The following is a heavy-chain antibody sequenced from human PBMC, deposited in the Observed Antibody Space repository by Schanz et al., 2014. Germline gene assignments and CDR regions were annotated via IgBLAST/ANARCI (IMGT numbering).Heavy chain of an antibody. V-gene: IGHV1-69*08. J-gene: IGHJ4*02. D-gene: IGHD6-13*01. Sequence: QVQLVQSEAEVKKPGSSVTVSCKASGGTFSSYTISWVRQAPGQGLEWMGRIIPILGIANYAQNFQGRVTITADKSTSTAYMELTSLRSEDTAVYYCARDGVDAAAGGNYWGQGTLVTVSS. CDR1: GGTFSSYT. CDR2: IIPILGIA. CDR3: ARDGVDAAAGGNY.